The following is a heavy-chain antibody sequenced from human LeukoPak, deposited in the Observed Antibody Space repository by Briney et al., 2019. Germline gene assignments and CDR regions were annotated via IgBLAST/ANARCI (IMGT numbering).Heavy chain of an antibody. CDR1: GGSISSYY. D-gene: IGHD6-13*01. CDR2: IYTSEST. J-gene: IGHJ4*02. CDR3: ARELRGWGSSWFDY. Sequence: KPSETLSLTCTVAGGSISSYYCSWIRQPAGKGLEWIGRIYTSESTNYNPSLKSRVAISVDTSKNQFSLKLSSVPAADTAVNYCARELRGWGSSWFDYWGQGSLVTPSS. V-gene: IGHV4-4*07.